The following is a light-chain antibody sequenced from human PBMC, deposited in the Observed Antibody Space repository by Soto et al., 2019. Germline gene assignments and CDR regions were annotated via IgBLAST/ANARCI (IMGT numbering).Light chain of an antibody. J-gene: IGLJ3*02. CDR2: DVS. Sequence: QSALTQPASVSGSPGQSITISCTGTTSDVGGYKYVSWYQQHPGKAPKLIIYDVSNRPSGVSNRFSGSKSGNTASLTISGLQAEDEADYYCSSYTSSSNVVFGGGTKLTVL. CDR1: TSDVGGYKY. V-gene: IGLV2-14*01. CDR3: SSYTSSSNVV.